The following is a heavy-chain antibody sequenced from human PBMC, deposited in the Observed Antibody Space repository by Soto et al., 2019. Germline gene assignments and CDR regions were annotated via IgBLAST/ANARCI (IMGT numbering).Heavy chain of an antibody. J-gene: IGHJ4*02. Sequence: GGSLRLSCAASGFTFSSYAMSWVRQAPGKGLEWVSDISGSGGSTYYADSVKGRFTISRDNSKNTLYLQMNSLRAEDTAVYYCAKGGSSSPYYYFDYWGQGTLVTVSS. CDR1: GFTFSSYA. V-gene: IGHV3-23*01. CDR2: ISGSGGST. CDR3: AKGGSSSPYYYFDY. D-gene: IGHD6-6*01.